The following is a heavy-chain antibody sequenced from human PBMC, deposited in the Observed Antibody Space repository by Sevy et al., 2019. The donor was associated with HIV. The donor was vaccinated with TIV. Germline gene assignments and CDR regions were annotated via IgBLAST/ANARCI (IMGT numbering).Heavy chain of an antibody. CDR3: VRGGAVAAPFDY. V-gene: IGHV3-53*01. J-gene: IGHJ4*02. CDR2: IYSGGST. Sequence: GGSLRLSCAASGFTVSSNYMSWVRQAPGKGLEWVSVIYSGGSTYYADSVKGRFTISRDNSKNTLYLQMNSLRAEDTAVYYCVRGGAVAAPFDYWGQGTLVTVSS. D-gene: IGHD6-19*01. CDR1: GFTVSSNY.